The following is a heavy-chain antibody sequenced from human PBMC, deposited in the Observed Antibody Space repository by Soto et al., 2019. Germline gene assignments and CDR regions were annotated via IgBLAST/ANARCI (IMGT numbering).Heavy chain of an antibody. CDR1: GYTFTGYY. Sequence: ASVKVSCKASGYTFTGYYMHWVRQAPGQGLEWMGWINPNSGGTNYAQKFQGWVTMTRDTSISTAYMELSRLRSDDTAVYYCARDLGPLRGAVAGTGFDYWGQGTLVTVSS. D-gene: IGHD6-19*01. CDR2: INPNSGGT. V-gene: IGHV1-2*04. J-gene: IGHJ4*02. CDR3: ARDLGPLRGAVAGTGFDY.